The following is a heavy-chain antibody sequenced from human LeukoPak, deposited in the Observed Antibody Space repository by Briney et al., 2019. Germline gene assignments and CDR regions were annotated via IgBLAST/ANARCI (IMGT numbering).Heavy chain of an antibody. D-gene: IGHD5-18*01. J-gene: IGHJ4*02. CDR2: IYYSGST. V-gene: IGHV4-59*01. CDR1: GGSISSYY. CDR3: AREGGGDLYGYSYGYYFDY. Sequence: SETLSLTCTVSGGSISSYYWSWIRQPPGKGLEWIGYIYYSGSTNYNPSLKSRVTISVDTSKNQFSLKLSSVTAADTAVYYWAREGGGDLYGYSYGYYFDYWGQGTLVTVSS.